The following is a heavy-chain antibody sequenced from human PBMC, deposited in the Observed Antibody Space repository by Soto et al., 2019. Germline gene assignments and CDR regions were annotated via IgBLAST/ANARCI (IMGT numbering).Heavy chain of an antibody. CDR2: ISYDGSSK. CDR1: GFTFSAYG. J-gene: IGHJ6*02. D-gene: IGHD1-26*01. Sequence: QEKLVESGGGVVQPGRSLRLSCAASGFTFSAYGMHWVRQAPGKGLEWVTVISYDGSSKYYADSVKGRFIVSRDNSKNTLYLQMNSLIPEDTALYYCAKVTFSGDYYYSYGMDVWGQGTTVTVSS. V-gene: IGHV3-30*18. CDR3: AKVTFSGDYYYSYGMDV.